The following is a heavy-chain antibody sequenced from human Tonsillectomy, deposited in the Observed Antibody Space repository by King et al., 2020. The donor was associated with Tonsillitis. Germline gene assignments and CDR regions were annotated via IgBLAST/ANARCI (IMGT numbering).Heavy chain of an antibody. CDR2: MNPHSDNT. J-gene: IGHJ5*02. V-gene: IGHV1-8*01. CDR1: GYTFTSYD. D-gene: IGHD6-13*01. Sequence: VQLVESGAEVKKPGASVKVSCKASGYTFTSYDINWVRQATGQGLEWMGWMNPHSDNTGYAEKFQGRVTMTRNTSISTAYLELSRLRSEDTAVYYCARGRIAAPGLHWFDPWGQGTLVTVSS. CDR3: ARGRIAAPGLHWFDP.